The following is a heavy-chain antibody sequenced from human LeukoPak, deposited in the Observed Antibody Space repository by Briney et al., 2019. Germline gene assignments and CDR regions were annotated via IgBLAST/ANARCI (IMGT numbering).Heavy chain of an antibody. D-gene: IGHD1-26*01. Sequence: GGSLRLSCAASGFTFSSYSMNWVRQAPGKGLEWVSFISSSSTTIYYADSVKGRFTISRDNAKNSLYLQVNSLRDEDTAVYYCARDLGYYRADYWGQGTLVTVSS. CDR2: ISSSSTTI. CDR3: ARDLGYYRADY. CDR1: GFTFSSYS. V-gene: IGHV3-48*02. J-gene: IGHJ4*02.